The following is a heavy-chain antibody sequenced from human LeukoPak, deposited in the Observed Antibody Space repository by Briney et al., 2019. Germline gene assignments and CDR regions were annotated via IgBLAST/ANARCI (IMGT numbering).Heavy chain of an antibody. CDR3: ARTVEMATTAALPLPPSDL. V-gene: IGHV2-70*11. Sequence: SGPALVKPTQTLTLTCTFSGFSLSTSGMCVSWIRQPPGKALEWLARIDWDDDKYYSTSLKTRLTISKDTSKNQVVLTMTNMDPVDTATYYCARTVEMATTAALPLPPSDLWGRGTLVTVSS. J-gene: IGHJ2*01. CDR2: IDWDDDK. D-gene: IGHD5-24*01. CDR1: GFSLSTSGMC.